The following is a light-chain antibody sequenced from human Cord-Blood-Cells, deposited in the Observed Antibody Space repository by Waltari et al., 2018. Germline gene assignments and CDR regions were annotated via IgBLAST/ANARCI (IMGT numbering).Light chain of an antibody. CDR2: AAS. J-gene: IGKJ2*03. V-gene: IGKV1-39*01. CDR3: QQSYSTPYS. Sequence: DIQMTQTPSSLPASVGDRVTITCRASQSISSYLNWYQQKPGKTPKLLIYAASSLQSGVPSRFSGSGSGTDFTLTISSRQPEDFATDFCQQSYSTPYSFGKGTKLEIK. CDR1: QSISSY.